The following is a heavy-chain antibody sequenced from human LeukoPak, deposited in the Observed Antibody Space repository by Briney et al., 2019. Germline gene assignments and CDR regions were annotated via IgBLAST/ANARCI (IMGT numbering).Heavy chain of an antibody. D-gene: IGHD3-22*01. CDR1: GGSISTYY. CDR2: IYDSGNT. J-gene: IGHJ4*02. CDR3: ARGGRYYDSRGYHREYYFDF. V-gene: IGHV4-59*01. Sequence: SETLSLTCSVSGGSISTYYWSWIRQPPGKGLEWIGYIYDSGNTNYNPSLRSRLTISVDTSNNQFSLRWSSVTAADTAVYYCARGGRYYDSRGYHREYYFDFWGQGTLVTVSS.